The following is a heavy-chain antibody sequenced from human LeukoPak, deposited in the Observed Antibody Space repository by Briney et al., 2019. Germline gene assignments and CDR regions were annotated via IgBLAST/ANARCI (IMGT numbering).Heavy chain of an antibody. CDR2: IYYSGRT. D-gene: IGHD3-16*02. Sequence: SETLSLTCTVSGGSISSSSYYWGWIRQPPGKGLEWIGSIYYSGRTYYDPSLKSRVTISVDTSKNQFSLKLSSVTAADTAVYYCARVYDYVWGSYRSYYFDYWGQGTAVTVSS. CDR3: ARVYDYVWGSYRSYYFDY. J-gene: IGHJ4*02. CDR1: GGSISSSSYY. V-gene: IGHV4-39*07.